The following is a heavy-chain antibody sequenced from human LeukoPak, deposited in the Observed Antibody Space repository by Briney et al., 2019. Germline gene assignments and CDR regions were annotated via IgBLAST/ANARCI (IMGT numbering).Heavy chain of an antibody. CDR2: INHSGST. D-gene: IGHD5-24*01. Sequence: SETLSLTCAVYGGSFCGYYWSWIRQPPGKGLEWIGEINHSGSTNYNPSLKSRVTISVDTSKNQFSLKLSSMTAADTAVYYCARGRVEDYWGQGTLVTVSS. V-gene: IGHV4-34*01. J-gene: IGHJ4*02. CDR3: ARGRVEDY. CDR1: GGSFCGYY.